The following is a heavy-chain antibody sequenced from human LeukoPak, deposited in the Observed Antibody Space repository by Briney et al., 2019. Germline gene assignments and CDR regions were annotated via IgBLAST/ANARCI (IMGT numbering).Heavy chain of an antibody. D-gene: IGHD3-22*01. CDR2: IRSKAYGGTT. CDR1: GFTFSSYW. Sequence: PGGSLRLSCAASGFTFSSYWMHWVRQAPGKGLVWVGFIRSKAYGGTTEYAASVKGRFTISRDDSKSIAYLQMNSLKTEDTAVYYCTRDLNNYYDSSGYLDYWGQGTLVTVSS. V-gene: IGHV3-49*04. J-gene: IGHJ4*02. CDR3: TRDLNNYYDSSGYLDY.